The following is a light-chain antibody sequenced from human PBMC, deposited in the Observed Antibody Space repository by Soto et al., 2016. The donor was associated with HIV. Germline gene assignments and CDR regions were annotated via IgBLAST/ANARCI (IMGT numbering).Light chain of an antibody. Sequence: SSELTQDPAVSVALGQTVRITCQGDSLRSYYGSWYQQKPGQAPVLVIYGKNSRPSGIPDRFSGSTSGNTASLTITGAQAEDEADYYCDSRDSSGYHLIFGGGTKLTV. CDR3: DSRDSSGYHLI. J-gene: IGLJ2*01. V-gene: IGLV3-19*01. CDR1: SLRSYY. CDR2: GKN.